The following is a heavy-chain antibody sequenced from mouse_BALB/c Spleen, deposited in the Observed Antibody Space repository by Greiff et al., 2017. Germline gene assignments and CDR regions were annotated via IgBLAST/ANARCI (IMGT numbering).Heavy chain of an antibody. CDR1: GYTFTSYW. CDR2: IYPGNSDT. D-gene: IGHD2-2*01. V-gene: IGHV1-5*01. J-gene: IGHJ1*01. CDR3: TRYGYEDWYFDV. Sequence: VQLKQSGTVLARPGASVKMSCKASGYTFTSYWMHWVKQRPGQGLEWIGAIYPGNSDTSYNQKFKGKAKLTAVTSTSTAYMELSSLTNEDSAVYYCTRYGYEDWYFDVWGAGTTVTVSS.